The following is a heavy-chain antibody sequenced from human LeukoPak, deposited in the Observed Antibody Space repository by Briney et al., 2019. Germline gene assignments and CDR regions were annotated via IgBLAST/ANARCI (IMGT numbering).Heavy chain of an antibody. V-gene: IGHV4-34*01. D-gene: IGHD3-22*01. Sequence: SETLSLTCAVYGGSFSGYYWSWIRQPPGKGLEWIGEINHSGSTNYNPSLKSRVTISVDTSKNQFSLKLSSVTAADTAVYYCARDRPTYYYDSSGYLDYWGQGTLVTVSS. CDR2: INHSGST. CDR1: GGSFSGYY. J-gene: IGHJ4*02. CDR3: ARDRPTYYYDSSGYLDY.